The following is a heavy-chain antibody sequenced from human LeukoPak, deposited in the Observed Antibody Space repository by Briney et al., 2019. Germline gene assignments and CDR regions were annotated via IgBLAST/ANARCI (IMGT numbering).Heavy chain of an antibody. J-gene: IGHJ3*02. V-gene: IGHV3-64*01. Sequence: GSLRLSCAASGFSFSRYAIHRVRQGPGKGLQYVAAINTNGGNTYYANSVKGRFTIFRDNSKNTVYLQMDSLRFEDMGLYYCTRARTGPFDIWGRGTMVTVSS. CDR2: INTNGGNT. CDR3: TRARTGPFDI. CDR1: GFSFSRYA.